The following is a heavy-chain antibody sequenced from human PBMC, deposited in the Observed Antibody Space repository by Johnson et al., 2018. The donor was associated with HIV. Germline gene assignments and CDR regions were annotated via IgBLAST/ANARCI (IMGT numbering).Heavy chain of an antibody. CDR1: GFTFSSYG. CDR2: ITYEGSNK. V-gene: IGHV3-30*18. Sequence: QVQLVESGGGVVQPGRSLRLSCAASGFTFSSYGMHRVRQAPGKGLEWVAVITYEGSNKYYEDYVKGRFTISRDNSKNTLYLQMNSLRPEDTAVYYCAKERRAPRAFDIWGQGTMVTVSS. CDR3: AKERRAPRAFDI. J-gene: IGHJ3*02.